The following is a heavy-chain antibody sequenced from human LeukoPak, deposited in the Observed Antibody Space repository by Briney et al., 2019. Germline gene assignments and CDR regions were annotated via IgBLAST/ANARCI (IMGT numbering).Heavy chain of an antibody. V-gene: IGHV1-69*13. J-gene: IGHJ4*02. CDR2: IIPIFGTA. CDR1: GYSFTSNY. Sequence: SVKVSCKASGYSFTSNYIHWVRQAPGQGLEWMGGIIPIFGTANYAQKFQGRVTITADESTSTAYMELSSLRSEDTAVYYCASQEEWDTAMNHPIDYWGQGTLVTVSS. D-gene: IGHD5-18*01. CDR3: ASQEEWDTAMNHPIDY.